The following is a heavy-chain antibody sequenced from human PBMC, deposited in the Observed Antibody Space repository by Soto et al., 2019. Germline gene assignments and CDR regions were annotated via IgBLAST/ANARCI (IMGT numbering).Heavy chain of an antibody. D-gene: IGHD4-17*01. CDR3: AKDPTTTVTTEGYFDY. Sequence: GGSLRLSCAASGFTFSSYGMHWVRQAPGKGLEWVAVISYGGSNKYYADSVKGRFTISRDNSKNTLYLQMNSLRAEDTAVYYCAKDPTTTVTTEGYFDYWGQGTLVTVSS. J-gene: IGHJ4*02. V-gene: IGHV3-30*18. CDR1: GFTFSSYG. CDR2: ISYGGSNK.